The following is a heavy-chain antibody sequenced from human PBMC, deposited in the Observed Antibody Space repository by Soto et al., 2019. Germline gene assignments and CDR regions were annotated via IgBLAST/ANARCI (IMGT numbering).Heavy chain of an antibody. CDR2: TYYRSKWYN. CDR3: VRLIGNSGLDF. CDR1: GDSVSSSSVT. J-gene: IGHJ4*02. V-gene: IGHV6-1*01. D-gene: IGHD1-26*01. Sequence: PSQTLSLTCAISGDSVSSSSVTWNWIRQSPSRGLEWLGRTYYRSKWYNDYAASVKSRITINPDTSKTQFSLHLNSVTPEDTAVYYCVRLIGNSGLDFWGQGTLVTVSS.